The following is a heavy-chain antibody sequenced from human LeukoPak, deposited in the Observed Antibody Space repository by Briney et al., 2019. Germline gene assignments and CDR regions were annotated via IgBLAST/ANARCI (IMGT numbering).Heavy chain of an antibody. D-gene: IGHD3-22*01. Sequence: SETLSLTCTVSGGSMSSYYWSWIRQPPGKGLEWIGYIYYSGSTNYNPSLKSRVTISVDTSKNQFSLKLSSVTAADTAVYYCARGANHVNYYGSSGYTNWFDPWGQGTLVTVSS. CDR2: IYYSGST. V-gene: IGHV4-59*01. CDR1: GGSMSSYY. CDR3: ARGANHVNYYGSSGYTNWFDP. J-gene: IGHJ5*02.